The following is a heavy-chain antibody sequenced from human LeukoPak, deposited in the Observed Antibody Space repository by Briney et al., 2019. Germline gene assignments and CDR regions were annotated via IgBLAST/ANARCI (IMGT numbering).Heavy chain of an antibody. J-gene: IGHJ4*02. V-gene: IGHV1-2*02. Sequence: ASVKVSCKASGYTFTGYYIHWVRRAPGQGLEWMGWINPNSGGTNYAQKFQGRVTMTRDTSISTAYMELRRLRSDDTAVYYCANATFDYWGQGTLVTVSS. CDR3: ANATFDY. CDR1: GYTFTGYY. CDR2: INPNSGGT.